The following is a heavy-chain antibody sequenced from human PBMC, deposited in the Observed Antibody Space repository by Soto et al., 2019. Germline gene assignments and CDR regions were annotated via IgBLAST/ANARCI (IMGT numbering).Heavy chain of an antibody. CDR1: GFTFSSYA. CDR2: ISGSGGTT. V-gene: IGHV3-23*01. D-gene: IGHD3-22*01. Sequence: HPGGSLRLSCAASGFTFSSYAMTWVRQAPGKGLEWVSIISGSGGTTYYADSVKGRFTISRDNSKNTLYLQMNSLRADDTAVYYCAKEDTYYDSSGYYLEYFHHWGQGTLVTVSS. J-gene: IGHJ1*01. CDR3: AKEDTYYDSSGYYLEYFHH.